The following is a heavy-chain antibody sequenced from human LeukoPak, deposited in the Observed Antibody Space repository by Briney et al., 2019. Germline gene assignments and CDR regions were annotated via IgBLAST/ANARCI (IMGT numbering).Heavy chain of an antibody. Sequence: GGSLRLSCAVSGFTFSSYAMSWVRQAPGKGLEWVSAISGSGGSTYYADSVKGRFTISRDNSRNTLYLQMRSLRVEDTAIYYCGRDWKLDYWGQGTLVTVSS. CDR3: GRDWKLDY. J-gene: IGHJ4*02. CDR1: GFTFSSYA. CDR2: ISGSGGST. V-gene: IGHV3-23*01. D-gene: IGHD1-1*01.